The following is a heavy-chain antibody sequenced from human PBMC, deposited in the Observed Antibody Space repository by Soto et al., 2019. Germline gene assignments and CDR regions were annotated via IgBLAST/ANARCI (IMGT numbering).Heavy chain of an antibody. CDR3: ARAGIQLWHKIDYYYYGMYV. CDR1: GGTFSSYA. CDR2: IIPIFGTA. J-gene: IGHJ6*02. Sequence: WASVKVSCKASGGTFSSYAISWVRQAPGQGLEWMGGIIPIFGTANYAQRFQGRVTITADESTSTAYMELSSLRSEDTAVYYCARAGIQLWHKIDYYYYGMYVWGQGTTVTVS. D-gene: IGHD5-18*01. V-gene: IGHV1-69*13.